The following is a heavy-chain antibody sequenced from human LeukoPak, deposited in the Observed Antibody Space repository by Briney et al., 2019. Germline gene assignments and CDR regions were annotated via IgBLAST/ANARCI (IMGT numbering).Heavy chain of an antibody. J-gene: IGHJ4*02. Sequence: GESLKISCKASGYNFATYWIGWVRRMPGKGLEWMGVIYPGDSESRYSLSFGGQVTMSVDTSINAAYLQWSSLKASDIAMYYCARGKDGYNYFDYWGQGTLVTVSS. CDR3: ARGKDGYNYFDY. CDR1: GYNFATYW. CDR2: IYPGDSES. D-gene: IGHD5-24*01. V-gene: IGHV5-51*01.